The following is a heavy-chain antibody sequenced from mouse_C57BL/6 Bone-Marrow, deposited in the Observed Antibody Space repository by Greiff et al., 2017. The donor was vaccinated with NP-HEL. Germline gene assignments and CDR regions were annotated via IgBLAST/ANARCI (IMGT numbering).Heavy chain of an antibody. CDR1: GFTFSSYG. CDR2: ISSGGSYT. Sequence: EVQRVESGGDLVKPGGSLKLSCAASGFTFSSYGMSWVRQTPDKRLEWVATISSGGSYTYYPDSVKGRFTISRDNAKNTLYLQMSSLKSEDTAMYYCARRPIRYAIDYGGQGTSVTVSS. V-gene: IGHV5-6*01. CDR3: ARRPIRYAIDY. J-gene: IGHJ4*01.